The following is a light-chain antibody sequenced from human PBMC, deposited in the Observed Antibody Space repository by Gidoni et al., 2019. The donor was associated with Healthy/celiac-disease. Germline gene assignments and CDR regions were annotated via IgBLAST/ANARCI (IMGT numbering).Light chain of an antibody. CDR1: QSSSSY. J-gene: IGKJ1*01. Sequence: IQMTQSPSSRSASVGDRVTITCRASQSSSSYLNWYQQKPGKAPKLLIYAASSLQSGVPSRFSGSGSGTDFTLTSSSLQPEDFATYYCQQSYSTPRTFGQGTKVEIK. CDR3: QQSYSTPRT. V-gene: IGKV1-39*01. CDR2: AAS.